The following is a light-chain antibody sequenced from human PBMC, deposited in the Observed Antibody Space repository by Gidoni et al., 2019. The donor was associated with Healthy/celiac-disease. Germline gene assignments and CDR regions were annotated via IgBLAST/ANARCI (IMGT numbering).Light chain of an antibody. CDR3: QQYDSTPRT. Sequence: DIAMTQSPDSLAVSLGERATFNCTSSHSVLYNSNNKNYLAWYQQKPGQPPKLLIYWASTRESGVPDRFSGSGSGTDFTLTITSLQAEDVAIYYCQQYDSTPRTFGQGTRLEIK. CDR1: HSVLYNSNNKNY. J-gene: IGKJ5*01. V-gene: IGKV4-1*01. CDR2: WAS.